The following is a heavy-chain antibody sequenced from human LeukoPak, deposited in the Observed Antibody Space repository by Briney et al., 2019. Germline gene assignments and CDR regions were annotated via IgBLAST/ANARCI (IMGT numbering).Heavy chain of an antibody. V-gene: IGHV4-59*01. CDR3: ASRGRITIFGVAASAYDI. D-gene: IGHD3-3*01. J-gene: IGHJ3*02. CDR2: IYYSGST. CDR1: GGFISSYY. Sequence: PSETLSLTCTASGGFISSYYRSWIRQPPGKGLERSGYIYYSGSTNYNPSLKSRVTITVDTSKNQFSLKLSSVTAADTAVYYCASRGRITIFGVAASAYDIWGQGTMVTVSS.